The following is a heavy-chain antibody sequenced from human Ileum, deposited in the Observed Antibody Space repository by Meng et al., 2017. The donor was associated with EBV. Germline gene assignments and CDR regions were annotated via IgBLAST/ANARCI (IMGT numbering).Heavy chain of an antibody. CDR1: GSSSGRSYW. CDR2: IYHSGST. Sequence: PLGARSSLCAVPGSSSGRSYWWTWVRQPPGKGMEWIGEIYHSGSTNYNPSLKSRLTLSVDKSKSQFSLELISVTAADTAVYYCARGRRFGSGRYALDYWGQGTLVTVSS. CDR3: ARGRRFGSGRYALDY. V-gene: IGHV4-4*02. J-gene: IGHJ4*02. D-gene: IGHD3-10*01.